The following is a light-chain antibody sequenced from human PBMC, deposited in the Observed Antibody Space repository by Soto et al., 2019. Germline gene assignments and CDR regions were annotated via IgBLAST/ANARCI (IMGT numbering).Light chain of an antibody. CDR3: QQLNSYPFT. CDR1: QTISSS. J-gene: IGKJ5*01. Sequence: IQLTQSPSSLSASVGDRVTITCRASQTISSSLAWYQQKPGIAPKLLIYAASTLQSGVPSRFSGSGSGTDFTLTISSLQPEDFATYYCQQLNSYPFTFGQGTRLEI. V-gene: IGKV1-9*01. CDR2: AAS.